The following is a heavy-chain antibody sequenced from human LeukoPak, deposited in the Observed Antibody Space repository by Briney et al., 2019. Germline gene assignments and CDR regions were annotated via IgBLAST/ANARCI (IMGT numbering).Heavy chain of an antibody. CDR2: IKQDGSAK. J-gene: IGHJ3*02. D-gene: IGHD3-3*01. Sequence: GGSLRLSCAASGFTFSSYWMSWVRLAPGKGLEWVANIKQDGSAKFYVESVKGRFTISRDNAKKSLYLQMNSLRAEDTAVYYCARDGDFWSAQGAFDIWSQGTMVTVSS. V-gene: IGHV3-7*01. CDR1: GFTFSSYW. CDR3: ARDGDFWSAQGAFDI.